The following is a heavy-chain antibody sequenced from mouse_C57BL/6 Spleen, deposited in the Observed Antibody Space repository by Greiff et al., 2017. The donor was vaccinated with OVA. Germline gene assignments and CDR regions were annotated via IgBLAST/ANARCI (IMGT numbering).Heavy chain of an antibody. J-gene: IGHJ2*01. CDR2: INPNNGGT. Sequence: EVKLQQSGPELVKPGASVKISCKASGYTFTDYYMNWVKQSHGKSLEWIGDINPNNGGTSYNQKFKGKATLTVDKSSSTAYMELRSLTSEDSAVYYCARTPGEYGSSYFDYWGQGTTLTVAS. CDR3: ARTPGEYGSSYFDY. CDR1: GYTFTDYY. V-gene: IGHV1-26*01. D-gene: IGHD1-1*01.